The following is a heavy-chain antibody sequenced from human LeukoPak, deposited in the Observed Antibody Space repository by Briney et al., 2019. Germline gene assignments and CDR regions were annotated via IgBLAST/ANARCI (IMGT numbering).Heavy chain of an antibody. V-gene: IGHV4-34*01. D-gene: IGHD1-26*01. CDR1: GGSFSVYY. Sequence: PSETLSLTCGVYGGSFSVYYWSWIRQPPGKGLEWIGEINHSGSTNYNPSLKSRVTISVDTSKNQFSLKLSSVTAADTAVYYCARGDGSGGSYYCFDYWGQGTLVTVSS. CDR2: INHSGST. J-gene: IGHJ4*02. CDR3: ARGDGSGGSYYCFDY.